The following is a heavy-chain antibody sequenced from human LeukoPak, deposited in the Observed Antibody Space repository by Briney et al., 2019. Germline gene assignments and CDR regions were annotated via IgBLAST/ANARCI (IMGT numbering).Heavy chain of an antibody. D-gene: IGHD2-15*01. CDR2: IYYSGST. CDR1: GGSIIRTDSY. V-gene: IGHV4-39*01. CDR3: ARNRSDCSGGSCSFTGFDY. J-gene: IGHJ4*02. Sequence: SETLSLTCAVSGGSIIRTDSYWGWIRQSPGKGLEWIGSIYYSGSTHYNPSLKSRLTISVDTSKNEFSLGLRFVTIADTAVYYCARNRSDCSGGSCSFTGFDYWGQGILVSVSS.